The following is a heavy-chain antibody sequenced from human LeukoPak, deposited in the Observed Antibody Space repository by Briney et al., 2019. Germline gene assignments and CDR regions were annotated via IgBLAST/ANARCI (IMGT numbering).Heavy chain of an antibody. Sequence: SEALSLTCTVSGDSISSSSYYWGWIRQPPGKGLEWIGNIYYSGNTYYNPSLKSRVTISVDTSKNQFSLKLSSVTAADTAVYYCARSIIGTRSKFDYWGQGTLVTVSS. CDR3: ARSIIGTRSKFDY. CDR1: GDSISSSSYY. V-gene: IGHV4-39*01. CDR2: IYYSGNT. J-gene: IGHJ4*02. D-gene: IGHD1/OR15-1a*01.